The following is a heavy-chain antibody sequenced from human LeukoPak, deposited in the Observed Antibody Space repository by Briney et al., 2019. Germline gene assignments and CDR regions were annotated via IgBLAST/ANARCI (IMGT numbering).Heavy chain of an antibody. CDR1: GYTFTSYG. CDR3: QRETYDILTGYYKLSWFDP. Sequence: ASVKVSCKASGYTFTSYGISWVRQAPGQGLEWIVWIIAYNGNTNYAQKLQGRVTMTTDTSTSTAYMELRSLSSDDPAVYYCQRETYDILTGYYKLSWFDPWGQGTLVTVSS. D-gene: IGHD3-9*01. CDR2: IIAYNGNT. J-gene: IGHJ5*02. V-gene: IGHV1-18*01.